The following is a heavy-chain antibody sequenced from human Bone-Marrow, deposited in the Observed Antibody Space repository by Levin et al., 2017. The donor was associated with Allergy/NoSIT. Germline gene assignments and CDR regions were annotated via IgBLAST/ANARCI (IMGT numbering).Heavy chain of an antibody. CDR2: FSAGGGST. D-gene: IGHD3-10*01. CDR1: GFNFRTYS. Sequence: PGGSLRLSCAPSGFNFRTYSMTWVRQPPGGGLEWVAGFSAGGGSTFYADSVKGRFTISQDNSKNTLYLQMNSLTVEDTAVYYCAPGGGQGTLVTVSS. CDR3: APG. J-gene: IGHJ4*02. V-gene: IGHV3-23*01.